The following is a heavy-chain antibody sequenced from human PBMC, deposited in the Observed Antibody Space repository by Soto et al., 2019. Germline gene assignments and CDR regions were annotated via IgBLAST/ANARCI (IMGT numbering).Heavy chain of an antibody. V-gene: IGHV3-7*05. CDR1: GFTFYTSW. CDR2: INEDGSEK. CDR3: SWRLEV. J-gene: IGHJ6*02. Sequence: EVQLVESGGGLVQTGGSLRLSCAASGFTFYTSWMDWVRQAPGKGLEWVANINEDGSEKYYVDSVKGRFTISRDNAKNSVYLQMNSLRADDTAIYYCSWRLEVWGQGTTVTVSS. D-gene: IGHD3-3*01.